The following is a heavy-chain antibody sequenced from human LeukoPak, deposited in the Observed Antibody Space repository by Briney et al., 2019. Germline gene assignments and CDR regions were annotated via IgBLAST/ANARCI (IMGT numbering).Heavy chain of an antibody. CDR1: GFTFSSYA. J-gene: IGHJ4*02. CDR2: ISYDGSNK. Sequence: GGSLGLSCAASGFTFSSYAMHWVRQAPGKGLEWVAVISYDGSNKYYADSVKGRFTISRDNSKNTLYLQMNSLRAEDTAVYYCARDMDYYDSSGYSYWGQGTLVTVSS. D-gene: IGHD3-22*01. V-gene: IGHV3-30*04. CDR3: ARDMDYYDSSGYSY.